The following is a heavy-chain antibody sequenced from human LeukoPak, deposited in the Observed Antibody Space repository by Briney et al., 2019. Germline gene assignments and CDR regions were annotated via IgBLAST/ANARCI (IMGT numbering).Heavy chain of an antibody. Sequence: GGSLRLSCAASGFTFSSYSMNWVRQAPGKGLEWVSSISSSSSYIYYADSVKGRFTISRDNAKNSLYLQMNSLRAEDTAVYYCARSGYCSGGSCYYAFDIWGQGTMVTVSS. D-gene: IGHD2-15*01. V-gene: IGHV3-21*01. CDR3: ARSGYCSGGSCYYAFDI. CDR2: ISSSSSYI. CDR1: GFTFSSYS. J-gene: IGHJ3*02.